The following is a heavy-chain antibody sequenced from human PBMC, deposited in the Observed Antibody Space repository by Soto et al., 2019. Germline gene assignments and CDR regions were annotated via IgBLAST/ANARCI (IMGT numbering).Heavy chain of an antibody. CDR2: ISSSSSTI. J-gene: IGHJ4*02. Sequence: GGSLRLSCAASGFTFSSYSMNWVRQAPGKGLEWVSYISSSSSTIYYADSVKGRFTISRDNAKNSLYLQMNSLSDEDTAVYYCARLYYDILTGYSAPYFDYWGQGTLVTVSS. D-gene: IGHD3-9*01. CDR1: GFTFSSYS. CDR3: ARLYYDILTGYSAPYFDY. V-gene: IGHV3-48*02.